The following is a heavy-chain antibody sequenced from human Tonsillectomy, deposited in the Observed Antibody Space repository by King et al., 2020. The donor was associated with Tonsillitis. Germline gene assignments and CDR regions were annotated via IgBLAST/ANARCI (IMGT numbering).Heavy chain of an antibody. V-gene: IGHV4-4*07. CDR2: IYTSRST. CDR1: GGSIRGYY. J-gene: IGHJ4*02. CDR3: ARSDFWSGYYNF. D-gene: IGHD3-3*01. Sequence: VQLQESGPGLVKPSEALSLTCAVSGGSIRGYYWSWIRQPAGKGLEWIGRIYTSRSTNYNPSLKSRVTMSVHTSKNQFSLKLSSVTAADTAVYYCARSDFWSGYYNFWGQGTLVTVSS.